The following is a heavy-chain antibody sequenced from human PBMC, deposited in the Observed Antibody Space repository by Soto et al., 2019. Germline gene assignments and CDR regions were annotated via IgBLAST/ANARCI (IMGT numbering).Heavy chain of an antibody. D-gene: IGHD3-16*02. V-gene: IGHV3-23*01. J-gene: IGHJ4*02. Sequence: EVQLLESGGGLVQPGGSLRLSCAASGFTFSSHAMSWVRQAPGKGLEWVSGVSGSGGSTYYADSVKGRFTVSRDNSKNTVYLQMDSLRAEDTAVYYCAKGVGDYIWGTYRLSDYFDYWGQGSLVTVAS. CDR2: VSGSGGST. CDR3: AKGVGDYIWGTYRLSDYFDY. CDR1: GFTFSSHA.